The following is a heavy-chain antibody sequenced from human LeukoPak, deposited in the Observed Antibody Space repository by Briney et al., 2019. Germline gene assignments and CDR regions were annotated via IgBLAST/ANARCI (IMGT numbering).Heavy chain of an antibody. Sequence: VGSLRLSCAASGFTFSSFWMSWVRQAPGKGLEWVANVKRDGSEKYYMDSQKGRFTISRDNAKNSLYLEINSLTVEDTAVYYCAKYDVWSGFSYDCWGQGTLVTVSS. V-gene: IGHV3-7*01. CDR1: GFTFSSFW. D-gene: IGHD3-3*01. J-gene: IGHJ4*02. CDR3: AKYDVWSGFSYDC. CDR2: VKRDGSEK.